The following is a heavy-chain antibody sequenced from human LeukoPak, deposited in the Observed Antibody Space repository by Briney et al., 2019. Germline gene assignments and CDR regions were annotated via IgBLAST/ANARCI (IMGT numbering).Heavy chain of an antibody. V-gene: IGHV1-2*04. CDR3: ARGHFIAVAGTGWFDP. Sequence: ASVKVSCKASGYTFTSYDINWVRQATGQGLEWMGWMNPNSGGTNYAQKFQGWVTMTRDTSISTAYMELSRLRSDDTAVYYCARGHFIAVAGTGWFDPWGQGTLVTVSS. CDR2: MNPNSGGT. J-gene: IGHJ5*02. CDR1: GYTFTSYD. D-gene: IGHD6-19*01.